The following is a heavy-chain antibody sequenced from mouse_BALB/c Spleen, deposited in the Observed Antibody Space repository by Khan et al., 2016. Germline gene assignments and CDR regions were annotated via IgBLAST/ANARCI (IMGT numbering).Heavy chain of an antibody. J-gene: IGHJ1*01. D-gene: IGHD2-1*01. CDR2: INTHSGVP. CDR1: GYTFTTAG. CDR3: ARCCNFFHWYFDV. Sequence: QIQLVQSGPELKKPGETVRISCKASGYTFTTAGMQWVQKMPGKGLKWIGWINTHSGVPKYAEDFKGRFAFSLETSASTAYLQISNLKNEDTATYFCARCCNFFHWYFDVWGAGTTVTVSS. V-gene: IGHV9-4*02.